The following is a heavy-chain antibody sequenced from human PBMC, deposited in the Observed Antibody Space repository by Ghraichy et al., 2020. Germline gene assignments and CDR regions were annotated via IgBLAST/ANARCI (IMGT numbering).Heavy chain of an antibody. V-gene: IGHV1-46*03. D-gene: IGHD1-20*01. Sequence: ASVKVSCKASGYTFTNYYMHWVRQAPGQGLEWMGIINPSGGSTSYAQKFQGRVTMTRDTSTSTVYMELSSLRSEDTAVYYCASLRIPSITGTNDGGYWGQGTLVTVSS. CDR3: ASLRIPSITGTNDGGY. J-gene: IGHJ4*02. CDR2: INPSGGST. CDR1: GYTFTNYY.